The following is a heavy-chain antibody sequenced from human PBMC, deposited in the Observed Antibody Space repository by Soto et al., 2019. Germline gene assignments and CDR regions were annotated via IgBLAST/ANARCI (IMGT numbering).Heavy chain of an antibody. CDR1: GFTFGAYV. CDR2: IYSGGST. J-gene: IGHJ1*01. D-gene: IGHD3-22*01. CDR3: ARDRVESGYPEYFQH. V-gene: IGHV3-53*01. Sequence: GGSLRLSCAASGFTFGAYVMHWVRQAPGKGLEWVSVIYSGGSTYYADSVKGRFTISRDNSKNTLYLQMNSLRAEDTAVYYCARDRVESGYPEYFQHWGQGTLVTVSS.